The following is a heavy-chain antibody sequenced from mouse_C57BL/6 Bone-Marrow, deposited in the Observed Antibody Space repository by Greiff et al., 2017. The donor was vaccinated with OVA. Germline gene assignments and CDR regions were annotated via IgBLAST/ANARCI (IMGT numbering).Heavy chain of an antibody. Sequence: EVMLVESGGDLVKPGGSLKLSCAASGFTFSSSGLSWVRRTPDKRMVWVATISSGGGYTYYPDSVKGRVTISRDNAKKTLYLQMSSLKSEDTAMYYCASDGPYYYGRYFDYWGQGTTLTVSS. V-gene: IGHV5-6*01. CDR3: ASDGPYYYGRYFDY. CDR1: GFTFSSSG. J-gene: IGHJ2*01. CDR2: ISSGGGYT. D-gene: IGHD1-1*01.